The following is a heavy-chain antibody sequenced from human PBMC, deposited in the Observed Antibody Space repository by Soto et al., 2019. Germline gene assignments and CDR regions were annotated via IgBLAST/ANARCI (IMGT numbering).Heavy chain of an antibody. CDR2: INHSGST. J-gene: IGHJ6*02. V-gene: IGHV4-34*01. Sequence: SETLSLTCAVYGGSFSGYYWSWIRQPPGKGLEWIGEINHSGSTNYNPSLKSRVTISVDTSKNQFSLKLSSVTAADTAVYYCAXXPPYYDFWSGYYSGYYYGMDVWGQGTTVTVSS. CDR1: GGSFSGYY. CDR3: AXXPPYYDFWSGYYSGYYYGMDV. D-gene: IGHD3-3*01.